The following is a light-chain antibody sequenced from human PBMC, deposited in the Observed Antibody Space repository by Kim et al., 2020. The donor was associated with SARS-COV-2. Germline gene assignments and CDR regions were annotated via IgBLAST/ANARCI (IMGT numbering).Light chain of an antibody. V-gene: IGKV3D-15*01. Sequence: ETVMTQSPATLSVSPGERATLSCRASQSISRRLAWYQQKPGQAPRLLIFDASTRDTDTPARFSGSGSGTEFTLTINTLQSEDFAVYYCQQFNSWPLTFGGGTKVDIK. CDR2: DAS. CDR3: QQFNSWPLT. CDR1: QSISRR. J-gene: IGKJ4*01.